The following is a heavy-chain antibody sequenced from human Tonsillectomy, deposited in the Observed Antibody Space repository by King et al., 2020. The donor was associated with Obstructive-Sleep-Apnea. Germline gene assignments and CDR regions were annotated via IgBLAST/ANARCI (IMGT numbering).Heavy chain of an antibody. CDR1: GFTFSSYS. J-gene: IGHJ4*02. Sequence: VQLVESGGGVVQPGRSLRLSCAASGFTFSSYSMHWVRQAPGKGLEWVAVIWYDGSNKYYADSVKGRFTISRDNSKNTLYLQMNSLRAEDTAVYYCARDGGIGTTSGLSKGDYWGQGTLVTVSS. CDR3: ARDGGIGTTSGLSKGDY. D-gene: IGHD4-11*01. V-gene: IGHV3-33*01. CDR2: IWYDGSNK.